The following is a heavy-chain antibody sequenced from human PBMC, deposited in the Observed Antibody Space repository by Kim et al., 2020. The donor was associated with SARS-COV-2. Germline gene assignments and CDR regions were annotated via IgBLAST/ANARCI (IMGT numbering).Heavy chain of an antibody. D-gene: IGHD3-22*01. J-gene: IGHJ4*02. V-gene: IGHV3-74*01. CDR3: ARGRYETSGYYCQ. CDR1: GFTFSDYW. Sequence: GGSLRLSCAASGFTFSDYWMHWVRQAPGKGLIWVSRINGDGSSTSGADSVKGRFTISRDNAKNTLYLQMSSLRAEDTAVYYCARGRYETSGYYCQWGQGTLVTVSS. CDR2: INGDGSST.